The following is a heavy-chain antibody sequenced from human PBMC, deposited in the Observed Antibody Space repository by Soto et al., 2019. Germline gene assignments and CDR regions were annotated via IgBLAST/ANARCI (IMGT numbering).Heavy chain of an antibody. CDR3: ARVAIVVVPAAYYFDY. V-gene: IGHV4-31*03. Sequence: SSETLSLTCTVSGGSISSGGYYWSWIRQHPGKGLEWIGYIYYSGSTYYNPSLKSRVTISVDTSKNQFSLKLSSVTAADTAVYYCARVAIVVVPAAYYFDYWGQGTLVTVSS. CDR2: IYYSGST. D-gene: IGHD2-2*01. CDR1: GGSISSGGYY. J-gene: IGHJ4*01.